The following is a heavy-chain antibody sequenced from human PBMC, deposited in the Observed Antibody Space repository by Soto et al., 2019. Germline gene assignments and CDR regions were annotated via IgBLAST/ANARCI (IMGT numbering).Heavy chain of an antibody. V-gene: IGHV3-30*18. Sequence: QVQLVESGGGVVQPGRSLRLSCAASGFSFSSYGMHWVRQAPGKGLEWVAGISSDGSNKYYADSVKGRFTIYIDNSNNTVFRQMNSVRAEDTAVYSSAKDGRILYARYYFDSWGQGTLGTVSS. J-gene: IGHJ4*02. CDR3: AKDGRILYARYYFDS. D-gene: IGHD2-8*01. CDR1: GFSFSSYG. CDR2: ISSDGSNK.